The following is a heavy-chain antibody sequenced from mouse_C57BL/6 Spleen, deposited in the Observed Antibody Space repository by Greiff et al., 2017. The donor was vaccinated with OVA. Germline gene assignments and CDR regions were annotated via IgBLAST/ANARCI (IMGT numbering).Heavy chain of an antibody. D-gene: IGHD1-1*01. Sequence: QVHLQQPGAELVKPGASVKLSCKASGYTFTSYWMPWVKQRPGQGLEWIGLIHPNSGSTNYNEKFKSKATLTVDKSSSTAYMQLSSLTSEDSAVYYCALLLRSLLDYWGQGTTLTVSS. CDR2: IHPNSGST. V-gene: IGHV1-64*01. J-gene: IGHJ2*01. CDR3: ALLLRSLLDY. CDR1: GYTFTSYW.